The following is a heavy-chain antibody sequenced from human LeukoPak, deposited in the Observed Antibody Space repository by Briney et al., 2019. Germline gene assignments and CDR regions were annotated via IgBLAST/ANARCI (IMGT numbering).Heavy chain of an antibody. CDR3: ARVGCSGGSCLHGI. CDR2: ISSSSSYI. V-gene: IGHV3-21*01. Sequence: GGSLRLSCAASGFTFSSYSMNWVRQAPGKGLEWVSSISSSSSYIYYADSVKGRFTISRDNAKNSLYLQMNSLRAEDTAVYYCARVGCSGGSCLHGIWGQGTMVTVSS. CDR1: GFTFSSYS. D-gene: IGHD2-15*01. J-gene: IGHJ3*02.